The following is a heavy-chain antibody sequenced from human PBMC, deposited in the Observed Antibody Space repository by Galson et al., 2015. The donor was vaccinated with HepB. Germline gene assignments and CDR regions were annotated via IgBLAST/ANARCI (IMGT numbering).Heavy chain of an antibody. D-gene: IGHD3-10*01. V-gene: IGHV1-18*01. J-gene: IGHJ4*02. Sequence: SVKVSCKASGYTFTSYGISWVRQAPGQGLEWMGRISADNDNTNYAQKFQDRVTMTTDTSTRSAYMELRSLRAEDTAVYHCAAGVWDQGTLVTVSS. CDR1: GYTFTSYG. CDR2: ISADNDNT. CDR3: AAGV.